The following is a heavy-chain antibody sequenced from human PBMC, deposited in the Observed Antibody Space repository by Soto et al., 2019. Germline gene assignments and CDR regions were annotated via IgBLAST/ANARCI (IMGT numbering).Heavy chain of an antibody. CDR2: ISTSSTYT. D-gene: IGHD6-13*01. CDR3: ARDLFIAIAAFDY. V-gene: IGHV3-21*01. Sequence: EVQLVESGGGLVKPGGSLRLSCAASEFTFSSYSMNWVRQAPGKGLEWVSSISTSSTYTYYADAVKGRFTISRDNARNSLYLQMNSLRAEDTAVYYCARDLFIAIAAFDYWGQGTLVTVSS. J-gene: IGHJ4*02. CDR1: EFTFSSYS.